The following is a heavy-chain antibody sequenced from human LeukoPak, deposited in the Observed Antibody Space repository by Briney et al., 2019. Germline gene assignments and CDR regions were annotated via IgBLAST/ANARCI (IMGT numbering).Heavy chain of an antibody. CDR3: ARLRSWHRNRRLDYFDY. J-gene: IGHJ4*02. V-gene: IGHV4-59*08. D-gene: IGHD5-12*01. CDR1: GGSIRCYY. CDR2: IYYSGST. Sequence: SETLSLTCTVPGGSIRCYYWSLIRPPPGKGLEWIGYIYYSGSTNYNPSLKSRVTISVDTSKNQFSLKLSSVTAADTAVYYCARLRSWHRNRRLDYFDYWGQGTLVTVSS.